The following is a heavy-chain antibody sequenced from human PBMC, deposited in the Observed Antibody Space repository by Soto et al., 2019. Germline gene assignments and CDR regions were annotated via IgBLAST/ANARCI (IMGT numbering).Heavy chain of an antibody. Sequence: QVQLVESGGGVVQPGRSLRLSCAASGFTFSSYGMHWVRQAPGKGLQWVAVISYDGSNEYYPDSVKGRFTISRDNSKNTLYRQMSSLRAEDTAVYYGAKDRGGNYGDYFDYWGQGTMVTVSS. D-gene: IGHD1-26*01. J-gene: IGHJ4*02. CDR2: ISYDGSNE. V-gene: IGHV3-30*18. CDR1: GFTFSSYG. CDR3: AKDRGGNYGDYFDY.